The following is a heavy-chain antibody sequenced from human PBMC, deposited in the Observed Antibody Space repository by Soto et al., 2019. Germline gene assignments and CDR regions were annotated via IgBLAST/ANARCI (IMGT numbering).Heavy chain of an antibody. J-gene: IGHJ4*02. CDR3: ARGRTSFYSGSYLGH. V-gene: IGHV3-30-3*01. CDR2: ISYDGSNK. D-gene: IGHD1-26*01. CDR1: GFTFSSYA. Sequence: QVQLVESGGGVVQPGRSLRLSCAASGFTFSSYAMHWVRQAPGKGLEWVAVISYDGSNKYYADSVKGRFTISRDNSKNTLSLQMNSLRAEDTAVYYWARGRTSFYSGSYLGHWGQGTLVTVSS.